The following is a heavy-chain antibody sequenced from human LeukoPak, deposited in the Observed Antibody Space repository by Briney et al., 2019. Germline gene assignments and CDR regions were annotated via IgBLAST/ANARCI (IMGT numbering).Heavy chain of an antibody. V-gene: IGHV1-3*01. Sequence: ASVKVSCKASGYTFTSYAMHWVRQAPGQRLERMGWINAGNGNTKYSQKFQGRVTITRDTSASTAYMELSSLRSEDTAVYCCARDYCSGGSCYYWFDPWGQGTLVTVSS. CDR1: GYTFTSYA. CDR2: INAGNGNT. D-gene: IGHD2-15*01. CDR3: ARDYCSGGSCYYWFDP. J-gene: IGHJ5*02.